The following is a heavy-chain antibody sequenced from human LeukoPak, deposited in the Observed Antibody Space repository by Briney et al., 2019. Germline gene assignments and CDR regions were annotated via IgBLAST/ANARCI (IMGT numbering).Heavy chain of an antibody. J-gene: IGHJ4*02. CDR3: AKPKYSSGWYGDFDC. CDR1: GFTFSSYA. CDR2: IRGTSPST. D-gene: IGHD6-19*01. V-gene: IGHV3-23*01. Sequence: GALRLSCAASGFTFSSYAINWGRRAPGKGLGWVSAIRGTSPSTYFSDSVKGRFTISRDNSKNTVYLQMNSLRAEDTAIYYCAKPKYSSGWYGDFDCWGQGTLVTVSS.